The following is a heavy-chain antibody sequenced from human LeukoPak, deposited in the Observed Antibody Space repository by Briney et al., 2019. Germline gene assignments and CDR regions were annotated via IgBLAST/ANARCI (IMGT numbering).Heavy chain of an antibody. CDR1: GFTFNNYE. CDR2: MSISGTTI. CDR3: ARAKPKNMVRGLIMRRESRYYFDY. J-gene: IGHJ4*02. V-gene: IGHV3-48*03. Sequence: GGSLRLSCAASGFTFNNYEMNWVRQAPGKGLEGVSYMSISGTTIYYADLVKGRFTISRDNSKSTLYIQMNSLRAEDTAVYYCARAKPKNMVRGLIMRRESRYYFDYWGQGTLVTVSS. D-gene: IGHD3-10*01.